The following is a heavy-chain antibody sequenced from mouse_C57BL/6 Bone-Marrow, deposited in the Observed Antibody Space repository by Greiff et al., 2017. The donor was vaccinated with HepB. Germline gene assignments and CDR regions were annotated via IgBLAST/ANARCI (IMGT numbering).Heavy chain of an antibody. CDR2: ISSGGSYT. CDR3: ARRERMDY. J-gene: IGHJ4*01. CDR1: GFTFSSYG. V-gene: IGHV5-6*02. Sequence: EVKVVESGGDLVKPGGSLKLSCAASGFTFSSYGMSWVRQTPDKRLEWVATISSGGSYTYYPDSVKGRVTIARDNAKNTLYLQMSSLKSEDTAMYYCARRERMDYWGQGTSVTVSS.